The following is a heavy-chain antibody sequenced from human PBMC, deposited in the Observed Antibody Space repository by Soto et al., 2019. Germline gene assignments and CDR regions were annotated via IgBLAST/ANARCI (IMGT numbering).Heavy chain of an antibody. D-gene: IGHD3-22*01. Sequence: SETLSLTCTVSGGSVSSENYYWSWIRHRPGKGLEWIGYISSSGNPFYKPSLNSRLSISLDTSKNQFSLKLNSVTDADAALYYCARGVEPITLVVTAFDIWGQGTVVTVS. CDR3: ARGVEPITLVVTAFDI. CDR2: ISSSGNP. J-gene: IGHJ3*02. CDR1: GGSVSSENYY. V-gene: IGHV4-31*03.